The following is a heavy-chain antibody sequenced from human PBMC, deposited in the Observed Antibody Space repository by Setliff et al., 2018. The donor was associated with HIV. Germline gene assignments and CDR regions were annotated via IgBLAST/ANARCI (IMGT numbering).Heavy chain of an antibody. CDR3: AKGRSGYDSRLYYYHHGMDV. J-gene: IGHJ6*02. Sequence: ASETLSPTCVVYGGSFRGYYWSWIRQPPGKGLEWIGESNQSGSGNYNPSLKSRVTISVDTSKNEFSLNMGSVTAADTAVYYCAKGRSGYDSRLYYYHHGMDVWGQGTTVTVSS. D-gene: IGHD5-12*01. CDR1: GGSFRGYY. V-gene: IGHV4-34*01. CDR2: SNQSGSG.